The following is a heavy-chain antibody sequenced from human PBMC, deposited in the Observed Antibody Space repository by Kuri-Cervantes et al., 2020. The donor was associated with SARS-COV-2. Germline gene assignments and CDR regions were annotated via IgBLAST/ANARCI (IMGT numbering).Heavy chain of an antibody. J-gene: IGHJ5*02. V-gene: IGHV3-74*01. Sequence: GGSLRLSCAASGFTFSSYSMNWVRQAPGKGLVWVSRMNGDGSSITYADSVKGRFTISRDNAKNTLYLQMNSLRAEDTAVYYCAREPVGWFDPWGQGTLVTVSS. CDR1: GFTFSSYS. D-gene: IGHD4-23*01. CDR3: AREPVGWFDP. CDR2: MNGDGSSI.